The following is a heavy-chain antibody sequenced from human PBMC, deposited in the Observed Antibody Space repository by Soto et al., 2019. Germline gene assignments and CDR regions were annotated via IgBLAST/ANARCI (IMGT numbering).Heavy chain of an antibody. CDR1: GCSISSSSYY. Sequence: PXETLSLTCTVAGCSISSSSYYWGWIRQPPGKGLEWIGSIYYSGSTYYNPSLKSRVTISVDTSKNQFSLKLSSVTAADTAVYYCARPIGEGYFDYWGQGTLVTVSS. D-gene: IGHD3-10*01. CDR3: ARPIGEGYFDY. CDR2: IYYSGST. J-gene: IGHJ4*02. V-gene: IGHV4-39*01.